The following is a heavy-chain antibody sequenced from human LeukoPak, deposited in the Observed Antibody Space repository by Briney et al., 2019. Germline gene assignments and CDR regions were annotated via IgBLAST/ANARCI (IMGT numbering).Heavy chain of an antibody. Sequence: PAASVKVSCKASGYTFTGYYVHWVRQAPGQGLEWMGWMNPKSGGTNYAQKFEARVTMNRDTSISTAYMELSSLRFDDTAVYYCARSPDILTGEKFDYWGQGTLVTVSS. J-gene: IGHJ4*02. CDR3: ARSPDILTGEKFDY. CDR2: MNPKSGGT. D-gene: IGHD3-9*01. CDR1: GYTFTGYY. V-gene: IGHV1-2*02.